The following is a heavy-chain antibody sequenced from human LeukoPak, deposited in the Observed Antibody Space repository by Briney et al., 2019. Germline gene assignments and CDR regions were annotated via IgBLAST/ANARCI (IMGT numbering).Heavy chain of an antibody. D-gene: IGHD3-10*01. Sequence: HPGGSLRLSCAASGFTFSSYGMHWVRQAPGKGLEWVAFIRYDGSNKYYADSVKGRFTISRDNSKNTLYLQMNSLRAEDTAVYYCAKDPAELWFGELFYYYYMDVWGKGTTVTISS. CDR1: GFTFSSYG. CDR3: AKDPAELWFGELFYYYYMDV. CDR2: IRYDGSNK. J-gene: IGHJ6*03. V-gene: IGHV3-30*02.